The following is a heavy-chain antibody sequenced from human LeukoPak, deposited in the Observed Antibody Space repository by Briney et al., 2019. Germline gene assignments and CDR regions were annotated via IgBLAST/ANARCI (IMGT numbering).Heavy chain of an antibody. D-gene: IGHD4-23*01. CDR2: IYYGGST. CDR3: ARTEHGGNSGFDY. J-gene: IGHJ4*02. Sequence: SQTLSLTCTVSGGSITSGDYYWSWIRQPPGKGLEWIGYIYYGGSTYYNPSLKSPVTISLDTSKNQFSLKLYSVTAADTAVYFCARTEHGGNSGFDYWGQGTLVTVSS. CDR1: GGSITSGDYY. V-gene: IGHV4-30-4*01.